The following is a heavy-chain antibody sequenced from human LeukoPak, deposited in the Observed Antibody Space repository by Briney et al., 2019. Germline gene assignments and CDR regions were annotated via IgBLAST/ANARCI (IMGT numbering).Heavy chain of an antibody. CDR2: IYHSGST. D-gene: IGHD3-9*01. J-gene: IGHJ6*04. Sequence: PSEALSLTCAVSGGSISSSNWGSWVRQPPGKGLEWIGEIYHSGSTNYNPSIKSRVNISVDKSKNQFSLKLSSVTAADTAVYYCARDSKIRYFDWAQNYYYGMDVWGKGTTVTVSS. CDR1: GGSISSSNW. CDR3: ARDSKIRYFDWAQNYYYGMDV. V-gene: IGHV4-4*02.